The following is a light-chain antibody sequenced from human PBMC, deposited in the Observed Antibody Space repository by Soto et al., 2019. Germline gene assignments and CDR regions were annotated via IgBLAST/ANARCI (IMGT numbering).Light chain of an antibody. CDR2: TSS. CDR3: QQSYSTPPT. V-gene: IGKV1-39*01. CDR1: QSIGRN. J-gene: IGKJ1*01. Sequence: DIQMTQSPASLSASVGDRVTISCRASQSIGRNLNWNQQKPGKAPTVLIFTSSSLQSGVPSRFSGSGSGTDFILTISSLQPEDFATYYCQQSYSTPPTFGQGTKVEIK.